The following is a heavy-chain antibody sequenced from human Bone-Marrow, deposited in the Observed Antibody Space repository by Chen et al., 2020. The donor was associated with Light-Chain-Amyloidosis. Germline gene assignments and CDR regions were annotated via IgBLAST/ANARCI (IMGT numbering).Heavy chain of an antibody. CDR1: EFTVSSYW. V-gene: IGHV3-74*01. Sequence: EVQLVESGGGLVQPGGSLRISCVAAEFTVSSYWMHWVLQAPGKGLVWVSRINTDGSSTSYADSVKVRFTISRDNAKNTLFLQMSSLRADDTAVYYCARDSDCRSTSCYPLGTFDIWGQGTMVTVSS. CDR3: ARDSDCRSTSCYPLGTFDI. D-gene: IGHD2-2*01. CDR2: INTDGSST. J-gene: IGHJ3*02.